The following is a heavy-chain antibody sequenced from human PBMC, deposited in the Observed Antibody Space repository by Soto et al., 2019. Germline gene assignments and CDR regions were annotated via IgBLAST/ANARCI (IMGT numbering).Heavy chain of an antibody. CDR3: AKGSCSGGSCYTFHDAFDI. Sequence: EVQLLESGGGLVQPGGSLRLSCAASGFTFSSYAMSWVRQAPGKGLEWVSAISGSGGSTYYADSVKGRFTTSRDNSKNTLYLQMNSLRAEDTAVYYCAKGSCSGGSCYTFHDAFDIWGQGTMVTVSS. J-gene: IGHJ3*02. D-gene: IGHD2-15*01. CDR2: ISGSGGST. V-gene: IGHV3-23*01. CDR1: GFTFSSYA.